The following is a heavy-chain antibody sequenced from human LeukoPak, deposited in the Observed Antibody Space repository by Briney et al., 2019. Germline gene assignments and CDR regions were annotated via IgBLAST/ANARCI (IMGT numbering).Heavy chain of an antibody. CDR2: ISAYTGDT. CDR3: ARTDGYNRLDF. V-gene: IGHV1-18*01. D-gene: IGHD5-24*01. CDR1: GYIFRNYG. J-gene: IGHJ4*02. Sequence: ASVRVSCEASGYIFRNYGVSWVRQAPGEGLEWMGWISAYTGDTHYAQNLQGRVTMTTDTFTSTAYMELRSLRSDDTAVYYCARTDGYNRLDFWGQGTLVTVSS.